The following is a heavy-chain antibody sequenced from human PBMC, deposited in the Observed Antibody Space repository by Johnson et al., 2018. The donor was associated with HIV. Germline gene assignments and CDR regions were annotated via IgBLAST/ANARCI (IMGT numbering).Heavy chain of an antibody. D-gene: IGHD2-21*02. CDR2: IGTGGDT. V-gene: IGHV3-13*01. CDR1: GFTFTTYD. J-gene: IGHJ3*02. Sequence: VQLVESGGGLVQPGGSLRLSCAASGFTFTTYDMHWVRQGTGKGLEWVSGIGTGGDTHYPDSVKGRFTISRENAKNSLYLQMNSLRADDTALYYCARGLAYCGGDCSNAFDIWGQGTMVTVSS. CDR3: ARGLAYCGGDCSNAFDI.